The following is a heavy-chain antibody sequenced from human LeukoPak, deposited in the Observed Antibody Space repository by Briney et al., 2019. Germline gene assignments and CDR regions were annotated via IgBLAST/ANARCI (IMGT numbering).Heavy chain of an antibody. V-gene: IGHV3-49*03. CDR3: SRGGPGYYYGSGSYDFDY. Sequence: GGSLRLSCITSGFTFDDYAMSWFRQAPGKGLEWVGCIRSKPHGGTTDYAASVKGRFTISRDDSESIAYLQMRGLKTEDTAVYYCSRGGPGYYYGSGSYDFDYWGQGTLVTVSS. D-gene: IGHD3-10*01. J-gene: IGHJ4*02. CDR2: IRSKPHGGTT. CDR1: GFTFDDYA.